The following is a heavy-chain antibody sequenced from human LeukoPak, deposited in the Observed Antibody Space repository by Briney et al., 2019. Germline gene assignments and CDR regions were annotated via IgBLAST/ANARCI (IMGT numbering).Heavy chain of an antibody. J-gene: IGHJ6*03. CDR1: GCTFSSYW. Sequence: GGSLRLSCAASGCTFSSYWMSWVRQAPGKGLEWVANIKQYGSEKYYVDSVKVRFTISRENAKNSLYLPMNSLRAEDTAVYYCARVRSGEYDSSSYYYYYYYMDVWGKGTTVTVSS. CDR2: IKQYGSEK. V-gene: IGHV3-7*01. D-gene: IGHD3-22*01. CDR3: ARVRSGEYDSSSYYYYYYYMDV.